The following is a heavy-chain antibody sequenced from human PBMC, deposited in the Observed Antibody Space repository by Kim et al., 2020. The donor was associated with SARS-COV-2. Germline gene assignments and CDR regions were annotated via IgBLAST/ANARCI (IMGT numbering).Heavy chain of an antibody. CDR3: AGPIGSGSYYQFDS. J-gene: IGHJ4*02. V-gene: IGHV3-23*01. CDR2: ISDSGDGT. D-gene: IGHD3-10*01. Sequence: GGSLRLSCAASGFTFSNYAMRWVRQAPGKGLEWVSGISDSGDGTYYADSVKGRFSISRDNSKNTVYLQMNSLRAEDTAVYYCAGPIGSGSYYQFDSWGQGTLVTVSS. CDR1: GFTFSNYA.